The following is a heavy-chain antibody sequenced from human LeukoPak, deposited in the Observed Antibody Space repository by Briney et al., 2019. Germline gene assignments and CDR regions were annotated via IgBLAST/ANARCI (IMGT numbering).Heavy chain of an antibody. CDR2: IIPIFGAA. D-gene: IGHD1-26*01. V-gene: IGHV1-69*06. Sequence: SVKVSCKASGGTFSSYTLSWVRQAPGQGLEWMGGIIPIFGAANYAQKFQDRVTITADKSTSTAYMELSSLRSEDTAIYYCARDNSVGDNAWWFDPWGQGTLVTVSS. CDR1: GGTFSSYT. J-gene: IGHJ5*02. CDR3: ARDNSVGDNAWWFDP.